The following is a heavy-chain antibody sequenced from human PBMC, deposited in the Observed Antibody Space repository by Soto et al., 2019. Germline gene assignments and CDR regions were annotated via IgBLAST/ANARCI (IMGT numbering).Heavy chain of an antibody. CDR1: GFTFSSYA. J-gene: IGHJ6*02. CDR2: ISYDGSNK. V-gene: IGHV3-30-3*01. D-gene: IGHD2-15*01. Sequence: VGSLRLSCAASGFTFSSYAMHWVRQAPGKGLEWVAVISYDGSNKYYADSVKGRFTISRDNSKNTLYLQMNSLRAEDTAVYYCARGHCSGGSCYLLDYYYGMDVWGQGTTVTVSS. CDR3: ARGHCSGGSCYLLDYYYGMDV.